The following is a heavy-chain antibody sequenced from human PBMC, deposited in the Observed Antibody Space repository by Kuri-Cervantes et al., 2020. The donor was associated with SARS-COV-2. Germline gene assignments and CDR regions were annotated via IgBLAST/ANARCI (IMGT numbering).Heavy chain of an antibody. CDR3: ARGFAAAGTIDY. CDR1: GGAFSSYA. CDR2: IIPIFGTA. J-gene: IGHJ4*02. Sequence: SVKVSCKASGGAFSSYAISWVRQAPGQGLEWMGGIIPIFGTANYAQKFQGRVTMTTDTSTSTAYVELRSLRSDDTAVYYCARGFAAAGTIDYWGQGTLVTVSS. D-gene: IGHD6-13*01. V-gene: IGHV1-69*05.